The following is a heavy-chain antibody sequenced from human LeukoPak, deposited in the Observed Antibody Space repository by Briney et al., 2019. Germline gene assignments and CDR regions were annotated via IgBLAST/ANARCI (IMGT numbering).Heavy chain of an antibody. V-gene: IGHV3-23*01. Sequence: GGSLRLSCAASGFTFSDAWMSWVRLAPGKGLEWVSAISGSGGSTYYADSVKGRFTISRDNSKNTLYLQMNSLRAEDTAVYCCAKDLANVVVTAILAYWGQGTLVTVSS. CDR2: ISGSGGST. CDR3: AKDLANVVVTAILAY. CDR1: GFTFSDAW. J-gene: IGHJ4*02. D-gene: IGHD2-21*02.